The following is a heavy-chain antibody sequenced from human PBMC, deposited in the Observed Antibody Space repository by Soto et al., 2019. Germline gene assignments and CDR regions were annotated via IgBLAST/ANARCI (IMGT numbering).Heavy chain of an antibody. CDR3: AKGVWDYYYGMDV. Sequence: VAVISYDGSNKYYADSVKGRFTISRDNSKNTLYLQMNSLRAEDTAVYYCAKGVWDYYYGMDVWGQGTTVTVSS. CDR2: ISYDGSNK. V-gene: IGHV3-30*18. D-gene: IGHD6-13*01. J-gene: IGHJ6*02.